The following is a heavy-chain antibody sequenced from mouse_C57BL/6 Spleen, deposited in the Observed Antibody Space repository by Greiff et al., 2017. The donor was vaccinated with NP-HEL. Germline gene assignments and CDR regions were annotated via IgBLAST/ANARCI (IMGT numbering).Heavy chain of an antibody. D-gene: IGHD1-1*01. CDR3: ASFGTTVHYAMDY. Sequence: QVQLKESGAELVKPGASVKISCKASGYAFSSYWMNWVKQRPGKGLEWIGQIYPGDGDTTYNGKFKGKATLTADKSSSTAYMQLSSLTSEDSAVYFCASFGTTVHYAMDYWGQGTSVTVSS. CDR2: IYPGDGDT. V-gene: IGHV1-80*01. CDR1: GYAFSSYW. J-gene: IGHJ4*01.